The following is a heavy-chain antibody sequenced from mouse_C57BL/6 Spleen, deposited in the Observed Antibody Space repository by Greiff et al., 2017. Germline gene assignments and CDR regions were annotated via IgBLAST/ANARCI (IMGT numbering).Heavy chain of an antibody. CDR3: AGVPWFAY. Sequence: QVQLQQSGAELARPGASVKMSCKASGYTFTSYTMHWVKQRPGQGLEWIGYITPSSGYTKYNQKFKDKATLTADKSSSTAYMQLSSLTSEDSAVXYWAGVPWFAYWGQGTLVTVSA. V-gene: IGHV1-4*01. J-gene: IGHJ3*01. CDR2: ITPSSGYT. CDR1: GYTFTSYT.